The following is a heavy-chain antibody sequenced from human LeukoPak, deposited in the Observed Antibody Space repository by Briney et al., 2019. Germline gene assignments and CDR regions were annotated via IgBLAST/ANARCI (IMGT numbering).Heavy chain of an antibody. D-gene: IGHD6-19*01. J-gene: IGHJ4*02. CDR1: GFTFTSST. V-gene: IGHV1-58*02. CDR3: AACSVASGWCYLDY. Sequence: SVKVSFKASGFTFTSSTMQWVRQARGQRREVIGWIVVGSGTTNYAHKFQERATITRDMSTRTAYMELSSLTYEDTAVYYCAACSVASGWCYLDYWGQGTLVTVSS. CDR2: IVVGSGTT.